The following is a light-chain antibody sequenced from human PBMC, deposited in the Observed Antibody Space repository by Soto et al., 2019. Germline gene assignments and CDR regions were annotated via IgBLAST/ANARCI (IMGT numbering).Light chain of an antibody. V-gene: IGLV7-43*01. CDR2: NTS. Sequence: QAVVTQAPSLTVSPGGTVTLTCASGTGAVTSGHYPSWFQQKPGQAPRALIDNTSNKQAWTPARFSGSLLGGKAALTLSGVQPEDEADYYCLLYYGGPWVFGGGTKLTVL. CDR3: LLYYGGPWV. CDR1: TGAVTSGHY. J-gene: IGLJ3*02.